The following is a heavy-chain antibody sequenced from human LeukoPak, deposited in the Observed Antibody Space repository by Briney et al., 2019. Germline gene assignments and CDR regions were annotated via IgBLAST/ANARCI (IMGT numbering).Heavy chain of an antibody. J-gene: IGHJ6*02. V-gene: IGHV3-33*06. CDR1: GFTFSSYG. D-gene: IGHD1-26*01. Sequence: ESGGSLRLSCAASGFTFSSYGMHWVRQAPGKGLEWVAVIWYDGSNKYYADSVKGRFTISRDNSKNTLYLQMNSLRAEDTAVYYCAKDRVGATMVIEGMDVWGQGTTVTVSS. CDR2: IWYDGSNK. CDR3: AKDRVGATMVIEGMDV.